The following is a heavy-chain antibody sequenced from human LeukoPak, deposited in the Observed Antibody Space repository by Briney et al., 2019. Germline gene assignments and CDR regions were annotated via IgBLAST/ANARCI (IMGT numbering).Heavy chain of an antibody. J-gene: IGHJ4*02. Sequence: GASVKVSCKASGYTFISYGISWVRQAPGQGLEWMGWISAYNGNTNYAQKLQGRVTMTTDTSTSTAYMELRSLRSDDTAVYYCASWAYCSGGSCYWGYFDYWGQGTLVTVSS. CDR1: GYTFISYG. D-gene: IGHD2-15*01. V-gene: IGHV1-18*01. CDR3: ASWAYCSGGSCYWGYFDY. CDR2: ISAYNGNT.